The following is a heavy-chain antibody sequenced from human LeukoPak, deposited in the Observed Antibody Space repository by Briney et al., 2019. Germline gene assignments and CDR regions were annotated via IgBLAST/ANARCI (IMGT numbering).Heavy chain of an antibody. D-gene: IGHD3-22*01. CDR1: GFTSSTYW. J-gene: IGHJ4*02. CDR3: ARDRGVYYDTSGMAGD. V-gene: IGHV3-7*01. CDR2: IKQDGSRF. Sequence: GGSLRLSCAASGFTSSTYWMSWVRQAPGKGLEWVANIKQDGSRFFYVDSVKGRFTISRDNAKNSLYLQMNSLRAEDTAVYYCARDRGVYYDTSGMAGDWGQGTLVTVSS.